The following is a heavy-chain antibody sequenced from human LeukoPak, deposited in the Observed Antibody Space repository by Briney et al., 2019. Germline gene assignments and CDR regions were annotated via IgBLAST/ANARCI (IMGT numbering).Heavy chain of an antibody. J-gene: IGHJ4*02. CDR1: GYTFTGYN. Sequence: GASVKVSCKASGYTFTGYNMHWVRQAPGQGLEWMGWINPNSGGTNYAQKFQGRVTMTRDTSISTAYMELSRLRSDDTAVYYCARDPDLYCSGGSCYSYFDYWGQGTLVTVSS. D-gene: IGHD2-15*01. CDR3: ARDPDLYCSGGSCYSYFDY. V-gene: IGHV1-2*02. CDR2: INPNSGGT.